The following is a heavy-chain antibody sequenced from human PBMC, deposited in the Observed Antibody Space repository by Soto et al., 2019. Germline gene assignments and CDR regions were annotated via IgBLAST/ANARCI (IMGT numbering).Heavy chain of an antibody. CDR1: GGSFKSGSYS. V-gene: IGHV4-61*01. Sequence: SETLSLTCTVAGGSFKSGSYSWSWIRQPPGKGLEWIGYVYHTGRTSYNPSLKSRVSISMDTSKNQSSLNLDSVTAAETAVYFCARDSAYFDSWGPGPMATVSS. CDR3: ARDSAYFDS. CDR2: VYHTGRT. J-gene: IGHJ4*02.